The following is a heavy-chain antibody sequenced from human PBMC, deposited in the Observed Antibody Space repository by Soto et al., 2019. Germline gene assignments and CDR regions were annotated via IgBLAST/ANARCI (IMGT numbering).Heavy chain of an antibody. J-gene: IGHJ4*02. V-gene: IGHV3-9*01. D-gene: IGHD3-22*01. CDR2: ISWNGGNI. CDR1: GFTFDDYA. Sequence: EVQLVESGGGLVQPGRSLRLSCAASGFTFDDYAMHCVRQAPGKGLEWVSGISWNGGNIGYADSVKGRFTISRDNAKNSLYLQMNSLRAEDTALYYCAKGGYDSSAYYYASFDYWGQGTLVTVSS. CDR3: AKGGYDSSAYYYASFDY.